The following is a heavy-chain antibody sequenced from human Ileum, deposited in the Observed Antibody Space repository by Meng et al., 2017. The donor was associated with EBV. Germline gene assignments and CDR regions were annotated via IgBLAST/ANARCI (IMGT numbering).Heavy chain of an antibody. CDR1: GGSISSYY. CDR2: IYYSGST. Sequence: HLQGSGPGLVKPSETLSLTCTVSGGSISSYYWSWIRQPPGKGLEWIGYIYYSGSTNYNPSLKSRVTISVDTSKNQFSLNLSSVTAADTAVYYCARGGWSLDYWGQGTLVTVSS. D-gene: IGHD2-15*01. V-gene: IGHV4-59*08. J-gene: IGHJ4*02. CDR3: ARGGWSLDY.